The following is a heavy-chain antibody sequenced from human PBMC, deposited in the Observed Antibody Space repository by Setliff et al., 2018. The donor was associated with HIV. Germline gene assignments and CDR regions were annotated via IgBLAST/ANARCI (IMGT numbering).Heavy chain of an antibody. J-gene: IGHJ6*03. CDR2: IIPILGVA. CDR1: RSTFNSHT. D-gene: IGHD3-3*01. V-gene: IGHV1-69*02. Sequence: QVSCKASRSTFNSHTINWVRQAPGQGLDWMGRIIPILGVANYVQRFQGKVTITADKSTSTAYMELTSLRFDDTAMYYCVRGVQSPPHYSYYYMDVWGEGTMVTVSS. CDR3: VRGVQSPPHYSYYYMDV.